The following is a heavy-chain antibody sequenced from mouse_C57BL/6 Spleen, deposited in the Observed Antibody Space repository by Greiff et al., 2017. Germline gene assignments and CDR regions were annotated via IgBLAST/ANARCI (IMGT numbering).Heavy chain of an antibody. CDR3: AGGNYGFDY. CDR2: IYPGSGNT. Sequence: QVQLQQSGAELVRPGASVKLSCKASGYTFTDYYINWVKQRPGQGLEWIARIYPGSGNTYYNEKFKGKATLTAEKSSSTAYMQLSSLTSEDSAVYFCAGGNYGFDYWGQGTTLTVSS. V-gene: IGHV1-76*01. CDR1: GYTFTDYY. J-gene: IGHJ2*01. D-gene: IGHD2-1*01.